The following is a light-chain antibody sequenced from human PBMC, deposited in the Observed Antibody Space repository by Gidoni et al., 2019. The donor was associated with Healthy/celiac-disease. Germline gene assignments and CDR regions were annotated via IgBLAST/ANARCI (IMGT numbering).Light chain of an antibody. Sequence: IQMTHSPSSLSASVADRVTITCRASQSISSYLNWYQQKPGKAPKLLIYAASSLQSGVPSRFGGSGSGTDFTLTISSLQPEDFATYYCQQSYSTPITFGPGTKVDIK. J-gene: IGKJ3*01. V-gene: IGKV1-39*01. CDR2: AAS. CDR1: QSISSY. CDR3: QQSYSTPIT.